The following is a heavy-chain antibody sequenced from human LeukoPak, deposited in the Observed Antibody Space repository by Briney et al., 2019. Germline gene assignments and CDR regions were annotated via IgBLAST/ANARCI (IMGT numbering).Heavy chain of an antibody. CDR3: ASQGGYYYDTSSDY. D-gene: IGHD3-22*01. CDR1: GFTFSSYS. V-gene: IGHV3-48*04. Sequence: PGGSLRLSCAASGFTFSSYSMNWVRQAPGKGLEWVSYISTGSSTIYYADSVKGRFTISRDNAKNSLYLQMNSLRAEHTAVYYCASQGGYYYDTSSDYWGQGTLVTVSS. J-gene: IGHJ4*02. CDR2: ISTGSSTI.